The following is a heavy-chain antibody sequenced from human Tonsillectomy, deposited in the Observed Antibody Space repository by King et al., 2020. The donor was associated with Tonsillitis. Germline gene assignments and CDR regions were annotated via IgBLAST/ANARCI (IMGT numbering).Heavy chain of an antibody. V-gene: IGHV3-30*18. CDR2: ISYDGSNK. D-gene: IGHD1-1*01. CDR1: GFTFSSYG. Sequence: VQLVESGGGVVQPGRSLRLSCAASGFTFSSYGMHWVRQAPGKGLEWVAVISYDGSNKYYADSVKGRFTISRDNSKNTLYLQMNSLRADDTAVYYCAKDLEKLATYYYYGMDVWGQGTTVTVSS. CDR3: AKDLEKLATYYYYGMDV. J-gene: IGHJ6*02.